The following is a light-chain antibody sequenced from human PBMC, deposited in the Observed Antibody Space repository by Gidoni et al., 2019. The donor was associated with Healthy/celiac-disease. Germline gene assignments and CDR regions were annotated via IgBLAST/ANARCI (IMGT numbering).Light chain of an antibody. CDR3: QSYDSSLSALYV. CDR1: SSNIGAGYD. J-gene: IGLJ1*01. V-gene: IGLV1-40*01. CDR2: GNS. Sequence: QSVLTQPPSVSGAPVQGVTISCNGSSSNIGAGYDVHWYQQLPGTAPKLLIYGNSNRPSGVPDRFSGSKSGTSASLAITGLQAEDEADYYCQSYDSSLSALYVFGTGTKVTVL.